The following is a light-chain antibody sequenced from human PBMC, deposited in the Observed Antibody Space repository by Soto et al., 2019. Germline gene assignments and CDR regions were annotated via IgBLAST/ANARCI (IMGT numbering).Light chain of an antibody. CDR1: QTVSSGY. CDR3: QQYGNSPLT. CDR2: AVS. V-gene: IGKV3-20*01. Sequence: EIVLTQSPGTLSLSPGERGTLSCRASQTVSSGYFAWYQKKASHAPRLLFFAVSSRATGIPDRFSGTASGTDFTLTISRLEPEDFALYYCQQYGNSPLTFGGGTKVDIK. J-gene: IGKJ4*01.